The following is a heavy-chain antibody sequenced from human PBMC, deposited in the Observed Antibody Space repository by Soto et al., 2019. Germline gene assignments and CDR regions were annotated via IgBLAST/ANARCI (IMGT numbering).Heavy chain of an antibody. CDR1: GGTFSTYA. J-gene: IGHJ6*02. CDR2: IIPIFSTA. CDR3: ARDEMVVATGSRTWHYYYGMDV. D-gene: IGHD2-15*01. V-gene: IGHV1-69*12. Sequence: QVQLVQSGAEVKKPGSSVKVSCKASGGTFSTYAISWVRQAPGLGLEWMGGIIPIFSTANYAQKFQGRVTITADESTTTAYMEMISLRSEDTAVYYCARDEMVVATGSRTWHYYYGMDVWGQGTTVTVSS.